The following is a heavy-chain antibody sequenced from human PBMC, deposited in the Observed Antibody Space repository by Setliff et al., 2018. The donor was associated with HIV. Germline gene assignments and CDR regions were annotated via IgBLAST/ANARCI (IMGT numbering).Heavy chain of an antibody. CDR3: ARLGDSGYDFRGYFDY. V-gene: IGHV4-4*09. CDR2: IHASGKT. CDR1: GDTDFY. D-gene: IGHD5-12*01. J-gene: IGHJ4*02. Sequence: SETLSLTCTVSGDTDFYWNWIRQPPGKGLEWIGYIHASGKTNYNPSLKSRVTISLDTSKMQFSLHLTSVTAADMALYFCARLGDSGYDFRGYFDYWGQGKLVTVSS.